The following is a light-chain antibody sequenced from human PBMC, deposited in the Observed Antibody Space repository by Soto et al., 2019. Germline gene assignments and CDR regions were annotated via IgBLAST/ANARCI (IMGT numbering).Light chain of an antibody. CDR3: LQDYNYPPS. J-gene: IGKJ4*01. CDR1: DDIRDD. V-gene: IGKV1-6*02. CDR2: AAS. Sequence: AIQMTQSPSSLSASVGDRVSISCRASDDIRDDLGRYQQKPGKAPTLLIYAASILQSGVPSRFSGSGSGTDFTLTISSLQPEDFATYFCLQDYNYPPSFGGGTKVEI.